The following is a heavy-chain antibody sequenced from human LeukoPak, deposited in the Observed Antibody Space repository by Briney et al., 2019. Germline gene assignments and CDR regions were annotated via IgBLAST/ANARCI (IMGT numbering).Heavy chain of an antibody. Sequence: ASVKVSCKASGYTFTSYAISWVRQAPGQGLEWVGWINSYNGNTNYAQKLQGRVTMTTDTSTSTAYMELRSLRSDDTAVYYCARDVNDNIGSSDSWGQGTLVTVSS. CDR2: INSYNGNT. D-gene: IGHD3-22*01. J-gene: IGHJ4*02. CDR1: GYTFTSYA. V-gene: IGHV1-18*01. CDR3: ARDVNDNIGSSDS.